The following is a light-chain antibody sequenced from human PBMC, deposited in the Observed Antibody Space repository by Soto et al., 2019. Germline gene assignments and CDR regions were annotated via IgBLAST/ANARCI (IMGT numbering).Light chain of an antibody. CDR3: QQYGSSPRT. V-gene: IGKV3-20*01. CDR2: GAS. Sequence: EIVLKQSPGNRSLSPGERATLSCRASQSVSSSYLAWYQQKPGQATRLLIYGASSRATGIPDRFSGSGSGTDFTLTISRLEPEDFAVYYCQQYGSSPRTFGQGTKVEIK. CDR1: QSVSSSY. J-gene: IGKJ1*01.